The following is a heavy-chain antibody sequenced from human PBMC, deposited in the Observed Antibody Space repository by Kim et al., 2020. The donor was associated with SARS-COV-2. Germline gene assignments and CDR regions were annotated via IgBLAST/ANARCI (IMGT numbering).Heavy chain of an antibody. CDR3: ARIKTWTFGY. V-gene: IGHV3-7*03. J-gene: IGHJ4*02. Sequence: EKHYVDSVKARFTIPSDNAQNSLYLQMNSLRAEDTAVYYCARIKTWTFGYWGQGTLVTVSS. D-gene: IGHD1-1*01. CDR2: EK.